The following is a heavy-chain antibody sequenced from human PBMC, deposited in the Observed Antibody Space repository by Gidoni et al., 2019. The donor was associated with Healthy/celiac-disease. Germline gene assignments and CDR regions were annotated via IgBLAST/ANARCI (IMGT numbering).Heavy chain of an antibody. Sequence: QVQLQQWGAGLLKPSETLSLTCAVYGGSFSGYYWSWISHPPGKGLEWIGEINHSGSTNYNPSLKSRVTISVDTSKNQFSLKLSSVTAADTAVYYCARGRRRRGMPDYWGQGTLVTVSS. D-gene: IGHD3-16*01. V-gene: IGHV4-34*01. CDR2: INHSGST. CDR3: ARGRRRRGMPDY. J-gene: IGHJ4*02. CDR1: GGSFSGYY.